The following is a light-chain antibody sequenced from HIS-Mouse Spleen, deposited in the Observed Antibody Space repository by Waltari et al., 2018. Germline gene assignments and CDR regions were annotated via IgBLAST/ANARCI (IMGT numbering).Light chain of an antibody. Sequence: SSELTHDPAVSVALGQTVRITCQGDSLRSYYASWYQQKPGQAPVLVIYGKNNRPSGIQDRFSGSSSGNTASLTITGAQAEDEADYYCNSRDSSGNHVVFGGGTKLTVL. CDR2: GKN. V-gene: IGLV3-19*01. J-gene: IGLJ2*01. CDR3: NSRDSSGNHVV. CDR1: SLRSYY.